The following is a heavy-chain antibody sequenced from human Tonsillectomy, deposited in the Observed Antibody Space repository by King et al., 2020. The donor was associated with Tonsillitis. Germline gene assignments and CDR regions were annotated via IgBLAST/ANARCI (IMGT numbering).Heavy chain of an antibody. D-gene: IGHD3-22*01. CDR2: IFYIGST. J-gene: IGHJ4*02. CDR1: GGSISSYY. V-gene: IGHV4-59*01. CDR3: ARDLGYYDSSGYYPTDYFDY. Sequence: VQLQESGPGLVKPSETLSLTCTVSGGSISSYYWSWIRQPPGRGLEWIGYIFYIGSTNYHPSPKSLFTMSVGTSKNQFSLKLSSVNAADTAVYYCARDLGYYDSSGYYPTDYFDYWGQGTQVTVSS.